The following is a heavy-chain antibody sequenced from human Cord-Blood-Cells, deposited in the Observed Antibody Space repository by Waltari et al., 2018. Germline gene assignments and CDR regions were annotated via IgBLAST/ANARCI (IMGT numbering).Heavy chain of an antibody. CDR3: ARGGDYSNAFDI. CDR2: INSDGSST. Sequence: EVQLVESGGGLVQPGGSLRLSCAASGLTFSSYGMQRVRQAPGKGLVWVSRINSDGSSTSYADSGKGRFTISRDNAKNTLYLQMNSLRAEDTAVYYCARGGDYSNAFDIWGQGTMVTVAS. J-gene: IGHJ3*02. CDR1: GLTFSSYG. D-gene: IGHD4-4*01. V-gene: IGHV3-74*01.